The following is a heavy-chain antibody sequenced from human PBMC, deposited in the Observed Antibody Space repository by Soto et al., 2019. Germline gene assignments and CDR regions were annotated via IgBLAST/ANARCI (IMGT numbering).Heavy chain of an antibody. CDR2: ISGSGGST. V-gene: IGHV3-23*01. D-gene: IGHD2-15*01. CDR1: GFTFSSYA. J-gene: IGHJ5*02. Sequence: GGSLRLSCAASGFTFSSYAMSWVRQAPGKGLEWVSAISGSGGSTYYADSVKGRFTISRDNSKNTLYLQMNSLRAEDAAVYYCAKSLGSRNWFDPWGQGTLVTVSS. CDR3: AKSLGSRNWFDP.